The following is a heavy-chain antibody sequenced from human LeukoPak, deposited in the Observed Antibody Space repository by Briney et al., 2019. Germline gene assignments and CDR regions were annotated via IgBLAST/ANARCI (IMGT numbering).Heavy chain of an antibody. CDR2: ISAYNGNT. V-gene: IGHV1-18*01. CDR3: ASRITAGYYYYMDV. CDR1: GYTFTSYG. J-gene: IGHJ6*03. Sequence: EASVKVSCKASGYTFTSYGISWVRQAPGQGLEWMGWISAYNGNTNYAQKLQGRVTMTTDTSTSTAYMELSSLRSEDTAVYYCASRITAGYYYYMDVWGKGTTVTVSS. D-gene: IGHD3-10*01.